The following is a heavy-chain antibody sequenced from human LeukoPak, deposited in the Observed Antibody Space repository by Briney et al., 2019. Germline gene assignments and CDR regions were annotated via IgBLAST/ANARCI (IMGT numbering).Heavy chain of an antibody. CDR2: IYYSGST. CDR1: GVTISSYY. D-gene: IGHD1-7*01. CDR3: ARHNWNYDFDY. J-gene: IGHJ4*02. Sequence: SETLSLTCTVSGVTISSYYWSWIRQPPGKGLEWIGYIYYSGSTNSNHSLKSRVTISVDTSKNQFSLKLSSVTAADTAVYYCARHNWNYDFDYWGQGTLVTVSS. V-gene: IGHV4-59*01.